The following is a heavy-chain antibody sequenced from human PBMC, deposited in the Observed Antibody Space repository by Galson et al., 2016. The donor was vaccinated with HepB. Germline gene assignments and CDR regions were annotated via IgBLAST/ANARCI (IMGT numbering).Heavy chain of an antibody. D-gene: IGHD1-14*01. V-gene: IGHV4-34*01. Sequence: SETLSLTCGVSGESFSGYYWTWIRQPPGQGLEWIGEIDHNGATDYKTSLRGRITISLDTSKEQFSLKLKSVTAADTAVYYCARDLDGSTGCADAYDIWGQGTLVTVSS. CDR2: IDHNGAT. CDR3: ARDLDGSTGCADAYDI. CDR1: GESFSGYY. J-gene: IGHJ3*02.